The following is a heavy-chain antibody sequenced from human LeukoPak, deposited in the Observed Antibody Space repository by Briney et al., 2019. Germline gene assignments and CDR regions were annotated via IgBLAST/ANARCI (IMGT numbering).Heavy chain of an antibody. D-gene: IGHD1-26*01. J-gene: IGHJ5*02. Sequence: GGSLRLSCAASGFTFRTYWMAWVRQAPRKGLEWVATIEQDGSERYYVDSVKGRFTISRDNAKNSLYVQMNSLRGEDTAVYYCAGARGWEFSSWGQGTLVTVSS. CDR1: GFTFRTYW. CDR2: IEQDGSER. V-gene: IGHV3-7*01. CDR3: AGARGWEFSS.